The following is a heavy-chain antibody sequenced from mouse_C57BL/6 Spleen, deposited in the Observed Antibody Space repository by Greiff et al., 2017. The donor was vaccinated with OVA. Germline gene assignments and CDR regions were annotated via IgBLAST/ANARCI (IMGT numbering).Heavy chain of an antibody. Sequence: QVQLKQSGPELVKPGASVKISCKASGYAFSSSWMNWVKQRPGKGLEWIGRIYPGDGDTNYNGKFKGKATLTADKSSSTAYMQLSSLTSEDSAVYFCARGYYGRDFDYWGQGTTRTVSS. CDR3: ARGYYGRDFDY. V-gene: IGHV1-82*01. J-gene: IGHJ2*01. CDR1: GYAFSSSW. D-gene: IGHD1-1*01. CDR2: IYPGDGDT.